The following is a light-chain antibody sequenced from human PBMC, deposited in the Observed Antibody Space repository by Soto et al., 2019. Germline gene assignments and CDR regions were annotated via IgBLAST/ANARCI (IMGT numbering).Light chain of an antibody. V-gene: IGKV1-39*01. CDR2: GAS. Sequence: SQMTQSPSSLSASVGDRFTITRGASQTISNYLNWYQQKQGRXXKXXVYGASTLQSGVPSRFTGSGSGTHLTITISSLQPADCATDEGQQSYNTPITFVQGTRLEIK. CDR1: QTISNY. CDR3: QQSYNTPIT. J-gene: IGKJ5*01.